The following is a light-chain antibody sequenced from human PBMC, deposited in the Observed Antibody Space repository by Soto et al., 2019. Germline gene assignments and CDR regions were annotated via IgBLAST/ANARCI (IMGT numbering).Light chain of an antibody. V-gene: IGLV2-23*02. CDR3: CSYANSNTLL. Sequence: QSVLTQPASVSGSPGQSITISCTGTSSDVGSYDLVSWYQQHPGTAPKLIIYEVTKRPSGVSNRFSGSKSGNTASLTISGLQAEDDSDYYCCSYANSNTLLFGGGTNLTVL. CDR2: EVT. CDR1: SSDVGSYDL. J-gene: IGLJ2*01.